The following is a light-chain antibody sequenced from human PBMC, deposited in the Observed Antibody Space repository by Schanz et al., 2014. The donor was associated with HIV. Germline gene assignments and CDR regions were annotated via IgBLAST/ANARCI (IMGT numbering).Light chain of an antibody. CDR1: QRLSSSY. CDR3: QHYYNSLWT. V-gene: IGKV3-20*01. CDR2: GAS. Sequence: EIVLTQSPGSLSLSPGGRATLSCGASQRLSSSYLAWYQQKRDQPPRLVIYGASSRATGVPDRFGGSGSGTDFTLTISRLEPEDFAVYYCQHYYNSLWTFGQGTKVEIK. J-gene: IGKJ1*01.